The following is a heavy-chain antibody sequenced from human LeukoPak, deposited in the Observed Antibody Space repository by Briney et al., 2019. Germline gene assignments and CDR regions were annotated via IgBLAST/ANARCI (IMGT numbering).Heavy chain of an antibody. CDR2: VYYSGTT. CDR3: ARGTGGAAAADFDP. D-gene: IGHD6-13*01. CDR1: GGSISSRGYY. V-gene: IGHV4-31*03. J-gene: IGHJ5*02. Sequence: SETLSLTCTVSGGSISSRGYYWSWIRQHPGKGLEWIGFVYYSGTTYYNPSLKSRATISVDTSKNHFSLKLISVTDADTAMYYCARGTGGAAAADFDPWGQGTLVTVSS.